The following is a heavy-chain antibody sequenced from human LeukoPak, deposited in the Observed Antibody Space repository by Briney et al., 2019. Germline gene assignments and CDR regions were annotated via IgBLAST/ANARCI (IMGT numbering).Heavy chain of an antibody. CDR3: VRDGYSVYDGL. V-gene: IGHV3-23*01. Sequence: GGTLRLSCAASGFTSSNYGMSWVRQAPGKGLEWVSAISGSGGSTYYADSVKGRFTISRDNSKNTLYLQMNSLRAEDTAVYYCVRDGYSVYDGLWGQGTLVTVSS. CDR2: ISGSGGST. J-gene: IGHJ4*02. D-gene: IGHD5/OR15-5a*01. CDR1: GFTSSNYG.